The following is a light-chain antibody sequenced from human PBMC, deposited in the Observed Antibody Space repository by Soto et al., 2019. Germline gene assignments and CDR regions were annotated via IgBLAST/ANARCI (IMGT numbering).Light chain of an antibody. CDR1: SSDIGGYNY. Sequence: QSALTQPASMSGSPGQSITISCTETSSDIGGYNYISWYQQLPGKAPKFIIYDVRNRPSGVSNRFSGSRSGNTASLTISGLQAEDEADYYCSSYTSSSTVIFGGGTKLTVL. V-gene: IGLV2-14*01. J-gene: IGLJ2*01. CDR2: DVR. CDR3: SSYTSSSTVI.